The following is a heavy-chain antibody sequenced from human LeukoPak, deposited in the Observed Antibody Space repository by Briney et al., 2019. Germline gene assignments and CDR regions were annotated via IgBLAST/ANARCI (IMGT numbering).Heavy chain of an antibody. J-gene: IGHJ3*02. CDR2: ISSSGSTI. Sequence: GGSLRLSCAASGFTSNNYEMNWVRQAPGKGLEWVPYISSSGSTIYYADSVKGRFTISRDNAKNSLYLQMNSLRAEDTAVYYCAREGSSGWYGGYDAFDIWGQGTMVTVSS. CDR3: AREGSSGWYGGYDAFDI. CDR1: GFTSNNYE. D-gene: IGHD6-19*01. V-gene: IGHV3-48*03.